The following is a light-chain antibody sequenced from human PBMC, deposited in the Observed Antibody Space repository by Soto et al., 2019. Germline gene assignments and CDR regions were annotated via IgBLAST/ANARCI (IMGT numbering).Light chain of an antibody. CDR1: MRDVGAYNL. CDR2: EVR. J-gene: IGLJ2*01. Sequence: QSVLTQPASVSGSPAQSITISCAGTMRDVGAYNLVSWYQQHPGRAPQLIIYEVRNRPSGISFRFSGSKSGNTASLTISGLQAEDEADYYCSSYASKSSLIFGGGTQLTVL. V-gene: IGLV2-14*01. CDR3: SSYASKSSLI.